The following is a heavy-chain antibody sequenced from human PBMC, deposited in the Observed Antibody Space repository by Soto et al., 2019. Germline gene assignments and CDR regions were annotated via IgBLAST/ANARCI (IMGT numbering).Heavy chain of an antibody. J-gene: IGHJ4*02. CDR3: ACWGGHDYTY. Sequence: EVQLLGSGGGLVQPGGSLRLSCVGSGFTFSTYWMNWVRQAPGKGLEWVANINPDGNVGTYVDSVRGRFTTSRDNAKKSLYLQMNSLRADDTAVSFGACWGGHDYTYWGQGIMVTVSS. CDR2: INPDGNVG. D-gene: IGHD4-4*01. CDR1: GFTFSTYW. V-gene: IGHV3-7*03.